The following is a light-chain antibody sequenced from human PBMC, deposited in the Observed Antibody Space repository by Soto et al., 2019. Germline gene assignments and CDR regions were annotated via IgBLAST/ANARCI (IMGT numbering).Light chain of an antibody. J-gene: IGLJ2*01. CDR1: SSDVGGYNY. Sequence: QSVLTQPPSASGSPGQSVTISCTGTSSDVGGYNYVSWYQQHPGKAPKLMIYEVSKRPSGVPDRFSGSKSGNTASLTVSGLQAEDEAYYYRSSYAGSNNVVFGGRTQLTVL. V-gene: IGLV2-8*01. CDR2: EVS. CDR3: SSYAGSNNVV.